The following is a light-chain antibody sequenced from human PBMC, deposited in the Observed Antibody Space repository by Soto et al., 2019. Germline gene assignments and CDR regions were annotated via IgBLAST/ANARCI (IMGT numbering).Light chain of an antibody. V-gene: IGKV3-20*01. J-gene: IGKJ1*01. CDR3: QQYGSSGT. CDR1: QSVSNNY. Sequence: EIVLTQSACTLSLSAGERATLSWWASQSVSNNYLAWYQQKPGQAPRLLIYGASNRATGIPDRFSGSGSGTDFTLTISRLQPEDFAVYYCQQYGSSGTFGQGTKVDIK. CDR2: GAS.